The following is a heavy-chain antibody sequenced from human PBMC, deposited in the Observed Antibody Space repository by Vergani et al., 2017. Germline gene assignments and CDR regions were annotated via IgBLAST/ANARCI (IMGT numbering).Heavy chain of an antibody. Sequence: EVQLVESGGGLVQPGGSLRLSCAASGFTFSSYWMSWVRQAPGKGLEWVANIKQDGSEKYYVDSVKGRFTISRDNAKNSLYLQMNSLRAEDTAVYYCAKDKGRGYSYGQFDYWGQGTLVTVSS. CDR3: AKDKGRGYSYGQFDY. V-gene: IGHV3-7*01. J-gene: IGHJ4*02. CDR1: GFTFSSYW. D-gene: IGHD5-18*01. CDR2: IKQDGSEK.